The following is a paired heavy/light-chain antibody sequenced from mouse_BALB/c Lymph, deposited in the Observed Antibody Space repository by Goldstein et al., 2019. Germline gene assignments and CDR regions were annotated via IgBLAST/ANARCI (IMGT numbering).Heavy chain of an antibody. CDR2: IDPFNGVT. CDR1: GYSFTSYY. J-gene: IGHJ4*01. CDR3: ASDSSGLYAMDY. D-gene: IGHD3-2*01. Sequence: EIQLQQSGPELLKPGGSVKISCKASGYSFTSYYMHWVKQSHGKSLEWIGYIDPFNGVTGYNQRFKGKATLTVDRSSTTAYMHLSSLTSEDSAIYYCASDSSGLYAMDYWGQGTSVTVSS. V-gene: IGHV1S135*01.
Light chain of an antibody. CDR3: LQSDDLRT. J-gene: IGKJ1*01. V-gene: IGKV19-93*01. Sequence: DIQMTQSPSSLSASLGGKVTISCKASQDINKNIAWYQHRPGKGPRLLIHYTSTLQPGIPSRFSGSGSGRNYSFSISNLEPEDIATYYCLQSDDLRTFGGGTKLEI. CDR1: QDINKN. CDR2: YTS.